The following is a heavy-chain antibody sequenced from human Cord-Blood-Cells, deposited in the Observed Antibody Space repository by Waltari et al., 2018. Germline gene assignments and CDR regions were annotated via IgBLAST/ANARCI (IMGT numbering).Heavy chain of an antibody. CDR2: INHSGST. D-gene: IGHD2-15*01. J-gene: IGHJ5*02. Sequence: QVQLQQWGAGLLKPSETLSLTCAVYGGSFSGYYWSWIRQPPGKGLEWIGEINHSGSTNYNPSLKSRVTTSVDTSKNQFSLKLSSVTAADTAVYYCARGPYCSGGSCYGWFDPWGQGTLVTVSS. CDR1: GGSFSGYY. V-gene: IGHV4-34*01. CDR3: ARGPYCSGGSCYGWFDP.